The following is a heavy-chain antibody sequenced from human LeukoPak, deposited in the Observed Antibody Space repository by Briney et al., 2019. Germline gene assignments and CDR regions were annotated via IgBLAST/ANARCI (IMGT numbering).Heavy chain of an antibody. CDR2: ISYDGSNK. D-gene: IGHD6-19*01. CDR1: GFTFSSYW. Sequence: PGGSLRLSCAASGFTFSSYWMSWVRQAPGKGLEWVAVISYDGSNKYYADSVKGRFTISRDNSKNTLYLQMNSLRAEDTAVYYCAKRISGWYFVDYWGQGTLVMVSS. V-gene: IGHV3-30*18. CDR3: AKRISGWYFVDY. J-gene: IGHJ4*02.